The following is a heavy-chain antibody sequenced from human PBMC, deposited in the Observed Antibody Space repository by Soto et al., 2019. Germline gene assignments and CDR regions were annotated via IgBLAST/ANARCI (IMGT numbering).Heavy chain of an antibody. V-gene: IGHV4-31*03. CDR3: ARGTPTTAMPYFDY. CDR1: GGSISSGGYY. Sequence: SETLSRTCTVSGGSISSGGYYWSWIRQHPGKGLEWIGYIYYSGSTYYNPSLKSRVTISVDTSKNQFSLKLSSVTAADTAVYYCARGTPTTAMPYFDYWGQGTLVTVSS. D-gene: IGHD5-18*01. CDR2: IYYSGST. J-gene: IGHJ4*02.